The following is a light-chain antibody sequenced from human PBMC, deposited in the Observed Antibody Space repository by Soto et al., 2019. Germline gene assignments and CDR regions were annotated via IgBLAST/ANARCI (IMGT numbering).Light chain of an antibody. V-gene: IGLV3-9*01. CDR2: RDN. J-gene: IGLJ2*01. CDR3: QVWDSSTVV. CDR1: NIGTKS. Sequence: SYELTQPLSVSVALGQTARITCGGNNIGTKSVRWYQQKPGQAPVLVIYRDNNRPSGIPERFSGSNSGNTATLTISRAQAGDEADYSCQVWDSSTVVFGGGTKLTVL.